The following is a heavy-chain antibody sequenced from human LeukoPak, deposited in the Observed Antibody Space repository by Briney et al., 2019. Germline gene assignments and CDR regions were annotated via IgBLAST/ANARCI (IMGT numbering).Heavy chain of an antibody. Sequence: GASVKVSCKASGYTFTSYDINWVRQATGQGLEWMGWMNPNSGNTGYAQKFQGRVTMTRNTSISTAYMELSSLRSEDTAVYYCAREGENIAVAGSETNYGMDVWGQGTTVTVSS. CDR3: AREGENIAVAGSETNYGMDV. D-gene: IGHD6-19*01. CDR1: GYTFTSYD. V-gene: IGHV1-8*01. CDR2: MNPNSGNT. J-gene: IGHJ6*02.